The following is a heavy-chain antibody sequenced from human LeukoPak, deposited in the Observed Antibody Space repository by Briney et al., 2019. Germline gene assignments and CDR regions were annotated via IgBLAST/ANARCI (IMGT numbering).Heavy chain of an antibody. J-gene: IGHJ4*02. CDR3: ASHISSWYRLSRDY. CDR2: INPSGKTI. CDR1: GFTFSSFE. Sequence: GGSLRLSCAASGFTFSSFEMIWVRQAPGKGLDWVSYINPSGKTIYYADSVRGRFTISRDNAKNSLYLQMNSLRAEDTAVYYCASHISSWYRLSRDYWGQGILVTVSS. D-gene: IGHD6-13*01. V-gene: IGHV3-48*03.